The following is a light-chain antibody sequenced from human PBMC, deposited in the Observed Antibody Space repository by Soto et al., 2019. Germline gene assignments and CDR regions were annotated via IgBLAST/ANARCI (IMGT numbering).Light chain of an antibody. CDR2: EVS. J-gene: IGLJ2*01. CDR1: SSDVGGYSY. Sequence: QSVLTQPPSASGSPGQSVTICCNGTSSDVGGYSYVAWYQQHPGKAPKLMIYEVSKRPSGVPDRFSGSKSGNTASLTVSGLQAEDEADYYFSSYTGSNNLVFGGGTKVTVL. V-gene: IGLV2-8*01. CDR3: SSYTGSNNLV.